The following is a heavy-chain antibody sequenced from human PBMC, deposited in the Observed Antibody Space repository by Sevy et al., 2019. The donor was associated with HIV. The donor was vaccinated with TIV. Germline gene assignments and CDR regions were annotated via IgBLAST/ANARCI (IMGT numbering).Heavy chain of an antibody. CDR1: GGSISSYY. CDR3: ARDRGAWGV. D-gene: IGHD3-16*01. J-gene: IGHJ6*04. CDR2: IYYSGST. Sequence: SETLSLTCTVSGGSISSYYWSWIRQPPGKGLEWIGYIYYSGSTNYNPSPKSRVTISVDTSKNQFSLKLSSVTAADTAVYYCARDRGAWGVWGKGTTVTVSS. V-gene: IGHV4-59*01.